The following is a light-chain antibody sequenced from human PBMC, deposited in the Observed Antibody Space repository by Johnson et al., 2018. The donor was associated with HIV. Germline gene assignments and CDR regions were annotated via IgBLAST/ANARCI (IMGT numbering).Light chain of an antibody. CDR1: SSNIGNNY. V-gene: IGLV1-51*01. J-gene: IGLJ1*01. CDR3: GTWDSRLSTPNYV. CDR2: DNN. Sequence: QSVLTQPPSVSAAPGQKVTISCSGSSSNIGNNYVSWYQQFPGTAPKLVIYDNNKRPSGIPDRFSGSKSGTSATLGISGLQTGDEADYYCGTWDSRLSTPNYVFGAGTKVTVL.